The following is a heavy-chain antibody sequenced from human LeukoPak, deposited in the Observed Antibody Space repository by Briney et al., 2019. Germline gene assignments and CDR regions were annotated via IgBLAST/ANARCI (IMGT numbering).Heavy chain of an antibody. D-gene: IGHD2-21*01. J-gene: IGHJ3*01. CDR1: GYSFTNYW. CDR3: ARPSAYGEDAFDV. Sequence: GESLKISCKGSGYSFTNYWIGWVRQMPGKGLEWMGIIYPIDSDTRYSPSFRGQVTFSADKSISTAYLRWSSLKASGTAMYYCARPSAYGEDAFDVWGQGTMVTVSS. V-gene: IGHV5-51*01. CDR2: IYPIDSDT.